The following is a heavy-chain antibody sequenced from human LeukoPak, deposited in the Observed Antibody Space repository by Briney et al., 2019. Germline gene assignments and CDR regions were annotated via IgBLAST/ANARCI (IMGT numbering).Heavy chain of an antibody. CDR2: INPNSGGT. CDR1: GFTFTDYY. Sequence: ASVKVSCKASGFTFTDYYMHWVRQAPGQGLEWMGWINPNSGGTNYAQKFQGRVTMTRDTSISTAYMELSRLKYDDTAVYYCARESEYNLDYWLQETLVTVSS. J-gene: IGHJ4*02. D-gene: IGHD2/OR15-2a*01. V-gene: IGHV1-2*02. CDR3: ARESEYNLDY.